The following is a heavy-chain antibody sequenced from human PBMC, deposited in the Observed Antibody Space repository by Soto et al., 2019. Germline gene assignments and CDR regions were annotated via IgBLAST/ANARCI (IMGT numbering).Heavy chain of an antibody. V-gene: IGHV4-59*01. D-gene: IGHD2-8*01. CDR1: GGSISSYY. J-gene: IGHJ5*02. CDR3: ARVGCTNGVCREDWFDP. CDR2: IYYSGST. Sequence: PSETLSLTCTVSGGSISSYYWSWIRQPPGKGLEWIGYIYYSGSTNYNPSLKSRVTISVDTSKNQFSLKLSSVTAADTAVYYCARVGCTNGVCREDWFDPWGQGTLVTVSS.